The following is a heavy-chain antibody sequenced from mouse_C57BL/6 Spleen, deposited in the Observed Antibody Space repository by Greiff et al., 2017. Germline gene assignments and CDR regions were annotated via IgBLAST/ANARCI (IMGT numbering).Heavy chain of an antibody. CDR3: ARPITTVVANWYFDV. J-gene: IGHJ1*03. V-gene: IGHV1-82*01. D-gene: IGHD1-1*01. CDR2: IYPGDGDT. Sequence: VQLQQSGPELVKPGASVKISCKASGYAFSSSWMNWVKQRPGKGLEWIGRIYPGDGDTNYNGKFKGKATLTADNSSSTAYMQLSSLTSEDSAVYFCARPITTVVANWYFDVWGTGTTVTVSS. CDR1: GYAFSSSW.